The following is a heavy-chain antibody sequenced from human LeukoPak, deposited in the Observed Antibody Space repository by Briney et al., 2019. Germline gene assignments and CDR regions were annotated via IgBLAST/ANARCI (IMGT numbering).Heavy chain of an antibody. D-gene: IGHD2-21*02. CDR2: IYSGGST. CDR1: GFTASSNY. V-gene: IGHV3-66*01. Sequence: GGSLRLSCAASGFTASSNYMSWVRQAPGKGLEWVSVIYSGGSTYYADSVKGRFTISRDNSKNTLYLQMNSLRAEDTAVYYCARGGGIAYCGGDCYLGLAFDIWGQGTMVTVSS. J-gene: IGHJ3*02. CDR3: ARGGGIAYCGGDCYLGLAFDI.